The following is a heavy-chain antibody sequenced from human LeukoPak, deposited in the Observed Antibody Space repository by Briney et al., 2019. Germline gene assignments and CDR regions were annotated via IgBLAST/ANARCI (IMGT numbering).Heavy chain of an antibody. V-gene: IGHV4-4*07. CDR1: SGSNSSYY. D-gene: IGHD3-22*01. CDR2: IYTSGST. Sequence: PSETLSLTCTVSSGSNSSYYWSWIRQPAGRGLEWIGRIYTSGSTNYNPSLKSRVTMSVDSSKNQFSLKLSSVTAADMAVYYCAREGYYDSSGYYYVGNYFDYWGQGTLVTVFS. J-gene: IGHJ4*02. CDR3: AREGYYDSSGYYYVGNYFDY.